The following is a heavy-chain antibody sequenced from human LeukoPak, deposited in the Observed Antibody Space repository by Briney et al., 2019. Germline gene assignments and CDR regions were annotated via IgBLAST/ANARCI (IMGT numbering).Heavy chain of an antibody. J-gene: IGHJ5*02. CDR1: GYTFTDYY. Sequence: ASVKVSCKTSGYTFTDYYLHWVRQAPGQGLEWMGWINPNSGGTSSAQKFQGRVTMTRDTSITTVYMEVSWLTSDDTAIYYCARADRLHGGPYLIGPWGQGTLVSVSS. CDR3: ARADRLHGGPYLIGP. V-gene: IGHV1-2*02. CDR2: INPNSGGT. D-gene: IGHD2-21*01.